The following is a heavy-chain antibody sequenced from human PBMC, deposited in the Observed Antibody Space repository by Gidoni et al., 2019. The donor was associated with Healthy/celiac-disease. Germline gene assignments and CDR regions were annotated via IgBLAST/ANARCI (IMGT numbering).Heavy chain of an antibody. CDR3: ANHDYGDYSLGY. Sequence: EVQLLESGGGLVQPGGSLRLSCAASGFTFSSYAMSWVRQAPGKGLEWVSAISGSGGSTYYADSVKGRFTISRDNSKNTLYLQMNSLRAEDTAVYYCANHDYGDYSLGYWGQGTLVTDSS. V-gene: IGHV3-23*01. CDR1: GFTFSSYA. CDR2: ISGSGGST. J-gene: IGHJ4*02. D-gene: IGHD4-17*01.